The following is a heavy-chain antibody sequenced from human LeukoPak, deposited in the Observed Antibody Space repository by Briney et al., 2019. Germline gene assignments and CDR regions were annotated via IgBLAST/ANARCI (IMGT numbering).Heavy chain of an antibody. CDR2: ISSSSSYI. D-gene: IGHD2-2*01. CDR1: GFTFSSYS. V-gene: IGHV3-21*01. J-gene: IGHJ4*02. Sequence: GSLRLSCAASGFTFSSYSMNWVRQAPGKGLEWVSSISSSSSYIYYADSVKGRFTISRDNAKNSLYLQMNSLRAEDTAVYYCAKRPRLWAQDIVVVPAALGDYWGQGTLVTVSS. CDR3: AKRPRLWAQDIVVVPAALGDY.